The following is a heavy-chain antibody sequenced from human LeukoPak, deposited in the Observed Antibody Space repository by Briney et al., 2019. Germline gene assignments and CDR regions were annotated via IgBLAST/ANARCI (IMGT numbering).Heavy chain of an antibody. CDR1: GFTFSNYA. CDR3: ARALSRGLALDY. V-gene: IGHV3-23*01. D-gene: IGHD3-10*01. J-gene: IGHJ4*02. Sequence: GGSLRLSCVASGFTFSNYAMSWVRQAPGKGLEWVSILSSSGGATYYADSVKGRFTISRDNSKNTLYLQMNSLRAEDTAVYYCARALSRGLALDYWGQGTLVTVSS. CDR2: LSSSGGAT.